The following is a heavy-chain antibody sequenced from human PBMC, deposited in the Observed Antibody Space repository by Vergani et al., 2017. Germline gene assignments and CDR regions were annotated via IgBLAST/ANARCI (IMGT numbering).Heavy chain of an antibody. D-gene: IGHD3-9*01. CDR2: IYSTGST. V-gene: IGHV4-38-2*01. CDR1: SYSISSDYY. J-gene: IGHJ6*02. Sequence: QVQLQESGPGLVKTSETVSLTCAVSSYSISSDYYWGWIRQTPGKGLEWIGYIYSTGSTNYNPSLNSRVTMSVDTSKNQFSLKLRSVTAADTAVYFCARVMYRDEASTGYRLEGMDIWGQGTTVTISS. CDR3: ARVMYRDEASTGYRLEGMDI.